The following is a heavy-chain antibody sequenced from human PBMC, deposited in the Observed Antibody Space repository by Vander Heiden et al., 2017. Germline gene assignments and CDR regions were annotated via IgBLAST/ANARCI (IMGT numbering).Heavy chain of an antibody. D-gene: IGHD6-19*01. CDR2: IYHSGST. Sequence: QVQLQESGPGLVKPSETLSLTCAVSGYSISSAYYWGWIRQPPGKGLEWIGSIYHSGSTYYNPSLKSRVTISVDTSKNQFSLKLSSVTAADTAVYYCARSHISSGYYQWYFDLWGRGTLVTVSS. J-gene: IGHJ2*01. CDR1: GYSISSAYY. V-gene: IGHV4-38-2*01. CDR3: ARSHISSGYYQWYFDL.